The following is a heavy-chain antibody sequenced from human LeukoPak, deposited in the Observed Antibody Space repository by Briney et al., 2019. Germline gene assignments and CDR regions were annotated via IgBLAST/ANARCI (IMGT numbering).Heavy chain of an antibody. CDR3: ARDMVRGAAFDY. V-gene: IGHV3-21*01. D-gene: IGHD3-10*01. J-gene: IGHJ4*02. CDR1: GFTFSSYA. Sequence: GGSLRLSCAASGFTFSSYAMSWVRQAPGKGLEWVSSISSSSSYIYYADSVKGRFTISRDNAKNSLYLQMNSLRAEDTAVYYCARDMVRGAAFDYWGQGTLVTVSS. CDR2: ISSSSSYI.